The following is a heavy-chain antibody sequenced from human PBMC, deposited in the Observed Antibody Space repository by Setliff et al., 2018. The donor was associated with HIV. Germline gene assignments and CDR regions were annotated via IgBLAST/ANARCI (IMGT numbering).Heavy chain of an antibody. CDR3: ARPMEIGRHPVAGQRDAFDI. J-gene: IGHJ3*02. Sequence: GESLKISCAASGFTFSSYWMHWVRQLPGKGLVWVSSMNSDGSRTTYADSVKGRFTIARDNAKKMLYVQMNSLRAEDTAVYYCARPMEIGRHPVAGQRDAFDIWGQGTMVTVSS. CDR1: GFTFSSYW. CDR2: MNSDGSRT. D-gene: IGHD6-19*01. V-gene: IGHV3-74*03.